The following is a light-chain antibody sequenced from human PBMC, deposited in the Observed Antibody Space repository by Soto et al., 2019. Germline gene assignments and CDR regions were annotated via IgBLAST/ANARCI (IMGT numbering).Light chain of an antibody. CDR1: SSDVGGYIY. J-gene: IGLJ1*01. V-gene: IGLV2-14*01. Sequence: QSALTQPASVSGSPGQSITISCTGTSSDVGGYIYVSWYQQHPGKAPKLMIYDVNNRPSGVSNRFSGSESGNTASLTISGLQAEDEADYYCSSYTTSSSYVFGTGTKLTIL. CDR3: SSYTTSSSYV. CDR2: DVN.